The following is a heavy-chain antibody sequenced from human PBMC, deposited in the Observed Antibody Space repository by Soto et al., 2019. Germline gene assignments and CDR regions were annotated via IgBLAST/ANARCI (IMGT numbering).Heavy chain of an antibody. CDR1: GGSISSGDYY. CDR3: ARDRGIAAAGTKREYYYYYGMDV. CDR2: IYYSGST. Sequence: SETLSLTCTVSGGSISSGDYYWSWIRQPPGKGLEWIGYIYYSGSTYYNPSLKSRVTISVDTSKNQFSLKLSSVTAADTAVYYCARDRGIAAAGTKREYYYYYGMDVWAQGTTVTVSS. D-gene: IGHD6-13*01. J-gene: IGHJ6*01. V-gene: IGHV4-30-4*01.